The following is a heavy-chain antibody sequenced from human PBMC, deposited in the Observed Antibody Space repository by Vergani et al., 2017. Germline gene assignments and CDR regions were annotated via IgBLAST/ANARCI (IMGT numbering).Heavy chain of an antibody. J-gene: IGHJ3*02. Sequence: QVQLVQSGAEVKKPGASVKVSCKASGYTFTSFGTSWVRQAPAQGFAGMGWISAYNGNTNFAQKLQGTVTMTTDTSTSTAYMELRSLRPDDTAVYYCAGSQGYSYGSGAFDIWGQGRRATVSS. CDR3: AGSQGYSYGSGAFDI. CDR1: GYTFTSFG. V-gene: IGHV1-18*01. CDR2: ISAYNGNT. D-gene: IGHD5-18*01.